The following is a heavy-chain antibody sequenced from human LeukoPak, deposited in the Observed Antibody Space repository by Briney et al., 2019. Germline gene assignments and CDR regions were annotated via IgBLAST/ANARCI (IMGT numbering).Heavy chain of an antibody. CDR2: INHSGST. J-gene: IGHJ6*02. CDR3: ARGQLRFCSSTSCSPLYYYYYGMDV. V-gene: IGHV4-34*01. D-gene: IGHD2-2*01. CDR1: GGSFSGYY. Sequence: PSETLSLTCAVYGGSFSGYYWSWIRQPPGKGLEWIGEINHSGSTNYNPSLKSRVTISVDTSKNQLSLKLSSVTAADTAVYYCARGQLRFCSSTSCSPLYYYYYGMDVWGQGTTVTVSS.